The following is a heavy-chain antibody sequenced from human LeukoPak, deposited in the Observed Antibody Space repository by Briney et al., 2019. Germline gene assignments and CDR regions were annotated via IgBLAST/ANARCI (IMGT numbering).Heavy chain of an antibody. J-gene: IGHJ5*02. CDR3: ARDMYGRSSEGNRFDP. CDR1: GYIFSSYR. Sequence: ASVKVSCKPSGYIFSSYRVHWVRQAPGQGLEWMGMINPSGGHTRYSQKFQGRVTMTRDVSTSTVYMELSSLISEDTAVYYCARDMYGRSSEGNRFDPWGQGTLVTVSS. V-gene: IGHV1-46*01. D-gene: IGHD6-6*01. CDR2: INPSGGHT.